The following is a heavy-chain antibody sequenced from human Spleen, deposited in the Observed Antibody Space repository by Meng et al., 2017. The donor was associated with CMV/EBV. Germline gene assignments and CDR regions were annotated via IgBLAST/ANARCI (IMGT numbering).Heavy chain of an antibody. CDR1: GFTFSSYS. CDR2: ISSDGTNK. J-gene: IGHJ4*02. Sequence: GGSLRLSCAASGFTFSSYSMNWVRQAPGKGLEWVGFISSDGTNKHYADSVKGRFTISRDNFKNILYVQMSSLTVEDTAVFYCAREGYYHSGSPFDYWGQGTPVTVSS. D-gene: IGHD3-10*01. V-gene: IGHV3-30*03. CDR3: AREGYYHSGSPFDY.